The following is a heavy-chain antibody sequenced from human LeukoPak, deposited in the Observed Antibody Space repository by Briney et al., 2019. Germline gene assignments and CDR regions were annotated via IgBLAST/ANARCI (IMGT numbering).Heavy chain of an antibody. D-gene: IGHD6-19*01. CDR3: ARRRVLAGFDY. Sequence: GGSLTLSCAASGFTFSSYGMHWVRQAPGKGLEWVAVISYDGSNKYYADSVKGRFTISRDNSKNTLYLQMNSLRAEVTAVYYCARRRVLAGFDYWGQGTLVTVSS. V-gene: IGHV3-30*03. CDR2: ISYDGSNK. CDR1: GFTFSSYG. J-gene: IGHJ4*02.